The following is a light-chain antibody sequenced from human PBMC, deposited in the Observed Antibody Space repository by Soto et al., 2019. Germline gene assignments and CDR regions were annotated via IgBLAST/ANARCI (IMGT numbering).Light chain of an antibody. CDR1: QGISSY. Sequence: IQLTQSPSSLSASVGDRVTITCRASQGISSYLAWYQQKPGKAPKLLIYATSTLQSGVPSRFSGSGSGTDFTLTVSSLQPEDVATYYCQKYNSAPWAFGQATKVDI. CDR3: QKYNSAPWA. J-gene: IGKJ1*01. V-gene: IGKV1-27*01. CDR2: ATS.